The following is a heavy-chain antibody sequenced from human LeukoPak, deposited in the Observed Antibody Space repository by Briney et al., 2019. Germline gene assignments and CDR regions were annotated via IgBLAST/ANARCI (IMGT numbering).Heavy chain of an antibody. J-gene: IGHJ4*02. V-gene: IGHV3-30*18. CDR2: ISYDGSNK. Sequence: PGGSLRLSCAASGFTFSSYGMHWVRQAPGKGLEWVAVISYDGSNKYYADSVKGRFTISRDNSKNTLYLQMNSLRAEDTALYYCAKAGGGSWYWFDYWGQGTLVTVSS. D-gene: IGHD6-13*01. CDR1: GFTFSSYG. CDR3: AKAGGGSWYWFDY.